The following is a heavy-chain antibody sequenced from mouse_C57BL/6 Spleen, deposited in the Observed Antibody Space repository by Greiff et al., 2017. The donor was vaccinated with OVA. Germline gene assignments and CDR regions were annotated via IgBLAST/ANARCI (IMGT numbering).Heavy chain of an antibody. CDR3: ARYDYDGGFAY. V-gene: IGHV1-52*01. CDR1: GYTFTSYW. Sequence: VQLQQPGAELVRPGSSVKLSCKASGYTFTSYWMHWVKQRPIQGLEWIGNIDPSDSETNSNQKFKDKATLTVDKSSSTAYMQLSSLTSEDSAVYYCARYDYDGGFAYWGQGTLVTVSA. D-gene: IGHD2-4*01. J-gene: IGHJ3*01. CDR2: IDPSDSET.